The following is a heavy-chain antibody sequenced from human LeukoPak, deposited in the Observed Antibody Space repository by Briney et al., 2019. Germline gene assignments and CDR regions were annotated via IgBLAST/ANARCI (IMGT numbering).Heavy chain of an antibody. V-gene: IGHV3-53*01. D-gene: IGHD3-22*01. Sequence: GGSLRLSCAASGFTVSSNYMSWVRQAPGKGLEWVSVIYSGGSTYYADSVKGRFTISRDNSKNTLYLQMNSLRAEDTAVYYCARETYYYDSSGYDYYYGMDVWGQGTTVTVSS. J-gene: IGHJ6*02. CDR2: IYSGGST. CDR1: GFTVSSNY. CDR3: ARETYYYDSSGYDYYYGMDV.